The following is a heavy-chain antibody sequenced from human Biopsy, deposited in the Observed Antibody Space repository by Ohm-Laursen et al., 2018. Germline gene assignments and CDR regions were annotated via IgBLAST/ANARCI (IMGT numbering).Heavy chain of an antibody. Sequence: SVKVSCKTSGGTFSSYVISWVRQAPGQGLEWMGRIIPTFDTPTYAPDFQGRVTFTADKSSGTAHLDLSRLRSEDTAIYYCAGGAAKGNPYDHWGQGTLVTVSS. J-gene: IGHJ5*02. CDR3: AGGAAKGNPYDH. D-gene: IGHD3-10*01. CDR2: IIPTFDTP. CDR1: GGTFSSYV. V-gene: IGHV1-69*06.